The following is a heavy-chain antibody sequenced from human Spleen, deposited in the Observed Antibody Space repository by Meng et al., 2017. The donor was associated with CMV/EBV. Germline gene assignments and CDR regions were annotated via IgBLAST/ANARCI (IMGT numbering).Heavy chain of an antibody. CDR1: GYTFTDYY. CDR2: INPNTGGT. CDR3: ARGGDPTGYCSRRTCWGGWFDP. J-gene: IGHJ5*02. V-gene: IGHV1-2*02. D-gene: IGHD2-2*01. Sequence: ASVKVSCTASGYTFTDYYIHWVRQAPGQGLEWMGWINPNTGGTGYEQNFQGRVTMTRDTTISTAYMDLSRLRSDDTAVYYCARGGDPTGYCSRRTCWGGWFDPWGQGTLVTVSS.